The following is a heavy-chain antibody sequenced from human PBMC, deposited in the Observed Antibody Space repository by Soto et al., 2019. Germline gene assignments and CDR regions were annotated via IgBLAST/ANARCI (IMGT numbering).Heavy chain of an antibody. CDR3: ARASAIAAAGDYYYDMDV. V-gene: IGHV1-69*01. CDR2: IIPIFGTA. D-gene: IGHD6-13*01. J-gene: IGHJ6*02. CDR1: GGTFSSYA. Sequence: QVQLVQSGAEVKKPGSSVKVSCKASGGTFSSYAISWVPQAPGQGLEWMGGIIPIFGTANYAQKFQGRVTITADESTSTAYMELSSLRSEDTAVYYCARASAIAAAGDYYYDMDVWGQGTTVTVSS.